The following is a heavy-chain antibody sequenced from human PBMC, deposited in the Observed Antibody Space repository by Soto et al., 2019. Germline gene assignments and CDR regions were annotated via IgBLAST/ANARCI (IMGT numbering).Heavy chain of an antibody. Sequence: SETLSLTCAVYGASLSGYHYTWIRQSPGKGLEWIGEVHHDGGINYNPSLASRVTISADASKNQFSLRLRSATAADTAVYYCSRGYGAQWPTSVYWGQGTLVTVSS. J-gene: IGHJ4*02. CDR2: VHHDGGI. D-gene: IGHD4-17*01. CDR1: GASLSGYH. CDR3: SRGYGAQWPTSVY. V-gene: IGHV4-34*01.